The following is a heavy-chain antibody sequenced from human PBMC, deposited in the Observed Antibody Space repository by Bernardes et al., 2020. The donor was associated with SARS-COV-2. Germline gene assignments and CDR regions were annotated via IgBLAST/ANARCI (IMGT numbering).Heavy chain of an antibody. CDR2: IFTDGST. CDR3: VRDLYYDSANYFKANWFDP. J-gene: IGHJ5*02. V-gene: IGHV4-61*09. CDR1: GDSISSGNYY. D-gene: IGHD3-10*01. Sequence: SETLSLTCSVSGDSISSGNYYWSWVRQPAGRGLEWIGHIFTDGSTHYNPSLKTRVAISVDTSKNQFSLWLTSVTAADTAVYYCVRDLYYDSANYFKANWFDPWGQGTLVTVSS.